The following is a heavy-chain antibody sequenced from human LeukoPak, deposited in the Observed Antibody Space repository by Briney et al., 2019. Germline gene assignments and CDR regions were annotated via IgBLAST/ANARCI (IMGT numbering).Heavy chain of an antibody. V-gene: IGHV4-59*08. J-gene: IGHJ5*02. CDR2: FYHSGIT. D-gene: IGHD3-22*01. CDR3: ARQMYSYETDP. Sequence: SETLSLTCTVSGGSISSYYWSWIRQPPGKGLECIGYFYHSGITNYNPSLKSRVTISLDTSKNQFSLKLSSVTAADTAVYYCARQMYSYETDPWGQGTLVTVSS. CDR1: GGSISSYY.